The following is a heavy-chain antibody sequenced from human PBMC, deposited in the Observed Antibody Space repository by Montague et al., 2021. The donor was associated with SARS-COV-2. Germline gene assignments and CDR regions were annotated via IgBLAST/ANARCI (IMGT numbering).Heavy chain of an antibody. D-gene: IGHD3-22*01. CDR1: GGSFSGYY. V-gene: IGHV4-34*01. CDR3: ASGTKRVFTYDYDSSGYASDY. Sequence: SETLSLTCAVYGGSFSGYYWSWIRQPPGKGLEWIGEINHSGSTKYNPSLKSRVTISVDTSKNQFSLKLSSVTVADTAVYYCASGTKRVFTYDYDSSGYASDYWGQGTLATVSS. CDR2: INHSGST. J-gene: IGHJ4*02.